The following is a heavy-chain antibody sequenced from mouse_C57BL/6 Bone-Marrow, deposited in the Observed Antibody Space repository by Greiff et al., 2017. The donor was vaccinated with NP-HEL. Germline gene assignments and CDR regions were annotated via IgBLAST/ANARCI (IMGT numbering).Heavy chain of an antibody. CDR2: INPNNGGT. CDR1: GYTFTDYY. V-gene: IGHV1-26*01. Sequence: VQLQQSGPELVKPGASVKISCKASGYTFTDYYMNWVKQSHGKSLEWIGDINPNNGGTSYNQKFKGKATLTVDKSSSTAYMELRSLTSEDSAVYYCARGTNLAYWGQGTLVTVSA. D-gene: IGHD1-1*01. J-gene: IGHJ3*01. CDR3: ARGTNLAY.